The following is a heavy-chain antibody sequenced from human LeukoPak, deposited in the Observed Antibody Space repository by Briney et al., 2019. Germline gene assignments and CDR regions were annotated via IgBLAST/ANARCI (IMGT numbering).Heavy chain of an antibody. V-gene: IGHV3-23*01. CDR3: AKDSGIVVVPAAMDY. CDR1: GFTFSSYA. D-gene: IGHD2-2*01. Sequence: PGGSLRLSCAASGFTFSSYAMSWVRQAPGKGLEGVSAISGSGGSTYYADSVKGRFTISRDNSKNTLYLQMNSLRAEDTAVYYCAKDSGIVVVPAAMDYWGQGTLVTVSS. CDR2: ISGSGGST. J-gene: IGHJ4*02.